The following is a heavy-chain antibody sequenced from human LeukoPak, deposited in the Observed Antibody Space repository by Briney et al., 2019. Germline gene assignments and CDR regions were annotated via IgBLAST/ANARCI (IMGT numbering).Heavy chain of an antibody. D-gene: IGHD3-9*01. Sequence: RGSLRLSCAASGFTVSSNYMSWVRQAPGKGLEWVSVIYSGGSTYYADSVKGRFTISRHNSKNTLYLQMNSLRAEDTAVYYCARGLRYFDWSEGVWGQGTTVTVSS. J-gene: IGHJ6*02. V-gene: IGHV3-53*04. CDR3: ARGLRYFDWSEGV. CDR1: GFTVSSNY. CDR2: IYSGGST.